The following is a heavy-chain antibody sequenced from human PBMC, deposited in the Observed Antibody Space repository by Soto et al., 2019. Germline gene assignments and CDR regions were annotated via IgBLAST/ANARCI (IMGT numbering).Heavy chain of an antibody. CDR2: ISYDGSNK. Sequence: QVQLVESGGCVVQPGRSLRLSCAASGFTFSSFDMHWVRQAPGKGLEWVAVISYDGSNKYYADSVKGRFTISRDNSKNTLFLQINTLRAEDTAVYYCAKPVQLWLYYFDFWGQGTLVTVSS. D-gene: IGHD5-18*01. CDR3: AKPVQLWLYYFDF. V-gene: IGHV3-30*18. CDR1: GFTFSSFD. J-gene: IGHJ4*02.